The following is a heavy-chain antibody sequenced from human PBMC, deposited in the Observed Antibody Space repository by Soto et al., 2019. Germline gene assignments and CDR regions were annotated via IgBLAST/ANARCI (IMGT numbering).Heavy chain of an antibody. J-gene: IGHJ4*02. CDR2: INAGNGNT. V-gene: IGHV1-3*01. CDR3: ARVWASYYDTSGPIDY. D-gene: IGHD3-22*01. CDR1: GYTFTNYA. Sequence: VSVKVSCKASGYTFTNYAMHWVRQAPGQRLEWMGWINAGNGNTKYSQKFQGRVTITRDTSASTAYMELSSLTSEDTAVYYCARVWASYYDTSGPIDYWGQGTVVTVSS.